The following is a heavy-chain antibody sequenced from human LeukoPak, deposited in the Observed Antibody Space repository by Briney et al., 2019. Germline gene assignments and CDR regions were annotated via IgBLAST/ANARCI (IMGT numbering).Heavy chain of an antibody. CDR3: ARHVIDTSGYYLDYFDY. Sequence: PSETLSLTCTVSGGSISSSSYYWGWIRQPPGKGLEWIGSIYYSGSTYYTPSLKSRVTISVDTSKNQFSLKLSSVTAADTAVYYCARHVIDTSGYYLDYFDYWGQGTLVTVSS. CDR1: GGSISSSSYY. D-gene: IGHD3-22*01. CDR2: IYYSGST. J-gene: IGHJ4*02. V-gene: IGHV4-39*01.